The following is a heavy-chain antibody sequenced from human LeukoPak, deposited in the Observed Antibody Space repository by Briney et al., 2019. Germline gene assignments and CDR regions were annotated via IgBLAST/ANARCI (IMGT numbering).Heavy chain of an antibody. J-gene: IGHJ4*02. Sequence: GGSLRLSCAASGFTFSSYAMSWVRQAPGKGLKWVSAISGSGGSTYYADSVKGRFTISRDNSKNTLYLQMNSLRAEDTAVYYCAKDPGVVPAAIYWGQGTLVTVSS. CDR1: GFTFSSYA. CDR3: AKDPGVVPAAIY. CDR2: ISGSGGST. V-gene: IGHV3-23*01. D-gene: IGHD2-2*01.